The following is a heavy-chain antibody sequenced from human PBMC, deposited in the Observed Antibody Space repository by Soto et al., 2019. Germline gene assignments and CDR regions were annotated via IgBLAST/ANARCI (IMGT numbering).Heavy chain of an antibody. J-gene: IGHJ4*02. V-gene: IGHV1-2*02. CDR2: IKPKIGAT. CDR1: GHTFSGYF. Sequence: QVQLVQSGAEVRQPGASVKVSCKASGHTFSGYFLHWVRLAPGQALEWMGWIKPKIGATNYAQRFQGRVSMTTDTSVSTVYMEMNSLKFDDTAVYYCARPYSPGSDTALVLWGQGTLVTVSS. D-gene: IGHD5-18*01. CDR3: ARPYSPGSDTALVL.